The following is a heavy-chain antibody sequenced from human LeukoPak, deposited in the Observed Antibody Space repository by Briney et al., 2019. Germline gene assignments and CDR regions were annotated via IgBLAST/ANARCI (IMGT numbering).Heavy chain of an antibody. Sequence: SETLSLTYTVSGGSISSGSYYWSWIRQPAGKGLEWIGRIYTSGSTNYNPSLKSRVTISVDTSKNQFSLKLSSVTAADTAVYYCARVFGCSSTSCYGGADYWGQGTLVTVSS. CDR2: IYTSGST. J-gene: IGHJ4*02. CDR3: ARVFGCSSTSCYGGADY. CDR1: GGSISSGSYY. D-gene: IGHD2-2*01. V-gene: IGHV4-61*02.